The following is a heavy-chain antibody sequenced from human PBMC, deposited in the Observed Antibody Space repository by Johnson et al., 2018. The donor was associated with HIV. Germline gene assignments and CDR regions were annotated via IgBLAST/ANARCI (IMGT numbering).Heavy chain of an antibody. CDR2: VSYDGTNE. V-gene: IGHV3-30*18. CDR3: AKVHIAARWSDAFDI. D-gene: IGHD6-6*01. J-gene: IGHJ3*02. CDR1: GFTFGSYG. Sequence: VQLVESGGGVVQPGRSLRLSCVASGFTFGSYGMHWVRQAPGKGLEWVAFVSYDGTNEFYADSVKGRFTVSRDSSKNTLFLQMNSLRAEDTAVYFCAKVHIAARWSDAFDIWGQGTMVTVSS.